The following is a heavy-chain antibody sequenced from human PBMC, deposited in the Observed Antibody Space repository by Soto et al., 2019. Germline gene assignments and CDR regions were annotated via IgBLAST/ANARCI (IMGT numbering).Heavy chain of an antibody. J-gene: IGHJ6*02. Sequence: QVQLVESGGGVVQPGRSLRLSCAASGFTFSSYAMHWVRQAPGKGLEWVAVISYDGSNKYYADSVKGRFTISRDNSKNTLYLQMNSLRAEDTAVYYCARVLRVSGRPYYYYGMDVWGQGTTVTVSS. CDR3: ARVLRVSGRPYYYYGMDV. CDR2: ISYDGSNK. CDR1: GFTFSSYA. D-gene: IGHD3-3*01. V-gene: IGHV3-30-3*01.